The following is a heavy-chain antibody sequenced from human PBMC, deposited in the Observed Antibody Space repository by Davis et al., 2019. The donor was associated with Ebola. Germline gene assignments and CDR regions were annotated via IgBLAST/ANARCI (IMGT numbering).Heavy chain of an antibody. D-gene: IGHD4-23*01. Sequence: SETLSLTCTVSGGSISSYYWSWIRQPPGKGLEWIGEINHSGSTNYNPSLKSRVTISVDTSKNQFSLKLSSVTAADTAVYYCARGTAYGGNSVWFDPWGQGTLVTVSS. CDR2: INHSGST. J-gene: IGHJ5*02. V-gene: IGHV4-34*01. CDR1: GGSISSYY. CDR3: ARGTAYGGNSVWFDP.